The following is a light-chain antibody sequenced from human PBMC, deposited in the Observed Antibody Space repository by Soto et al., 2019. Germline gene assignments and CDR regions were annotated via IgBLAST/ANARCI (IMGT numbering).Light chain of an antibody. CDR1: SSDVGGYNY. V-gene: IGLV2-14*01. J-gene: IGLJ2*01. CDR3: CSYTSTSILL. Sequence: QSALTQPASVSGSPGQSITISCTGTSSDVGGYNYVSWYQQHPGKAPKLMIYDVSNRPSGVSNRFSGSKSGNTASLTISGLQPEDDADYYCCSYTSTSILLFGGGTKLPVL. CDR2: DVS.